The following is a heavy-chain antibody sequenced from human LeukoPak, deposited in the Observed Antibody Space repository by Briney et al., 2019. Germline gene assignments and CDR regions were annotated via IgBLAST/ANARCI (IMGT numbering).Heavy chain of an antibody. D-gene: IGHD2-15*01. CDR2: ITGSGGST. V-gene: IGHV3-23*01. Sequence: GGSLRLSCAASGFTFSSYAMSWVRQAPGKGLEWVSAITGSGGSTYYADSVKGRFTISRDNSMNTLYLQMNSLRAEDTAVYYCAKDSIISVYCSGGSCYSVDYWGQGTLSPSPQ. J-gene: IGHJ4*02. CDR3: AKDSIISVYCSGGSCYSVDY. CDR1: GFTFSSYA.